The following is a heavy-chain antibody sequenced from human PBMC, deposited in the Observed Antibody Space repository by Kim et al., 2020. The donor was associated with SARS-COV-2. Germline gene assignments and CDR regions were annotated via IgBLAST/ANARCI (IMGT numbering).Heavy chain of an antibody. D-gene: IGHD2-8*01. CDR2: IYYSGSS. V-gene: IGHV4-59*02. J-gene: IGHJ5*02. Sequence: SETLSLTCTVSGDSVSSFYWSWIRQPPGKGLEWIAYIYYSGSSDYNPSLRSRVSISIDTSKNQFSLKLRSVTAADTAIYYCARQWGTRGRVKFEGAYFDPWGPGTLVTVSS. CDR1: GDSVSSFY. CDR3: ARQWGTRGRVKFEGAYFDP.